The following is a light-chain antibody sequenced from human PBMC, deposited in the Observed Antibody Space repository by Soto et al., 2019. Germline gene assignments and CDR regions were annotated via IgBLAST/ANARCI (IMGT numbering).Light chain of an antibody. CDR3: QQYKSWPPIT. CDR1: QSVSSRY. V-gene: IGKV3-20*01. CDR2: GAS. Sequence: EIVLTQSPGTLSLSPGERATLSCRARQSVSSRYLAWYQQKPGQAPRLLIYGASNRATGIPDRFSGSGSGTDFTLIINRLEPEDYAVYYCQQYKSWPPITFGQGTRLEIK. J-gene: IGKJ5*01.